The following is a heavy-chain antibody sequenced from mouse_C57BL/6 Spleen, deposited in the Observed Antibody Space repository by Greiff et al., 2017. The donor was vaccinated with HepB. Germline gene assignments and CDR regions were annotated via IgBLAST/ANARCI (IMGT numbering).Heavy chain of an antibody. D-gene: IGHD2-3*01. Sequence: EVQGVESGGGLVKPGGSLKLSCAASGFTFSDYAMHWVRQAPEKGLEWVAYISSCSSTIYYADTVKGRFTISRDNATNTLFLQMTSLRSEDTAMYYCARVDGYYVNDWGQGTTLTVSS. J-gene: IGHJ2*01. CDR2: ISSCSSTI. CDR3: ARVDGYYVND. CDR1: GFTFSDYA. V-gene: IGHV5-17*01.